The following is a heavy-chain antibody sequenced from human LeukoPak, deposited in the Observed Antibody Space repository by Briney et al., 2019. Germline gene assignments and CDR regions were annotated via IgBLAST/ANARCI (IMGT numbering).Heavy chain of an antibody. D-gene: IGHD6-13*01. Sequence: PGGSLRLSCAASGFTFSNAWMSWVRQAPGKGLEWVGRIKSKTDGGTTDYAAPVKGRFTISRDDSKNTLYLQMNSLKTEDTAVYYCTTGGAAAPLYYMDVWGKGTTVTISS. V-gene: IGHV3-15*01. CDR1: GFTFSNAW. J-gene: IGHJ6*03. CDR3: TTGGAAAPLYYMDV. CDR2: IKSKTDGGTT.